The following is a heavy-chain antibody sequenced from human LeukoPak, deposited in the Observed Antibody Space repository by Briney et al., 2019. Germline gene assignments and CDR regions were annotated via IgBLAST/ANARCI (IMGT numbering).Heavy chain of an antibody. CDR3: AIDFTAFDY. J-gene: IGHJ4*02. V-gene: IGHV3-23*01. Sequence: GGSLRLSCAASGFTFSSYAMSWVRQAPGKGLEWVSAISGSGGSTYYADSVKGRFTISRDNAKNSLYLQMNSLRAEDTAVYYCAIDFTAFDYWGQGTLVTVSS. CDR2: ISGSGGST. D-gene: IGHD3-16*01. CDR1: GFTFSSYA.